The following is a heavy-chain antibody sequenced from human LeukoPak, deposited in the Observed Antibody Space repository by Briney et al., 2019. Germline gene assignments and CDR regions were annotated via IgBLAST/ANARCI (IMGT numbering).Heavy chain of an antibody. V-gene: IGHV4-59*01. D-gene: IGHD3-3*02. CDR2: IYYSGST. CDR3: ARAVGSISSPY. Sequence: PSETLSLTCTVSGDSISSYYWSWIRQPPGKGLEWIGYIYYSGSTNYNPSLKSRVTISVDTSKNQFSLKLSSVTAADTAVYYCARAVGSISSPYWGQGILVTVSS. CDR1: GDSISSYY. J-gene: IGHJ4*02.